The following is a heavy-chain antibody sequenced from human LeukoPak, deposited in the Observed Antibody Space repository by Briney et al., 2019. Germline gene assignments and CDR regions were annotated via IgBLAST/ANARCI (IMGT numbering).Heavy chain of an antibody. D-gene: IGHD2-21*02. J-gene: IGHJ5*02. CDR2: ISAYNGNT. V-gene: IGHV1-18*01. Sequence: ASVKVSCKASGYTFTSYGISWVRQAPGQGLEWMGWISAYNGNTNYAQKLQGRVTMTTDTSTSTAHMELRSLRSDDTAVYYCAREGDGNWFDPWGQGTLVTVSS. CDR1: GYTFTSYG. CDR3: AREGDGNWFDP.